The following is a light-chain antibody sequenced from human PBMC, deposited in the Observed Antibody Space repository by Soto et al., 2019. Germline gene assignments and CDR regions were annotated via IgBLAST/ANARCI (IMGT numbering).Light chain of an antibody. J-gene: IGKJ4*01. CDR3: QQRSAWPLT. CDR2: DAS. CDR1: QSISNF. Sequence: EIVLTQSPATLSLSPGEGATLSCRASQSISNFLAWYQQKPGQAPRLLISDASNRATGIPARFSGSGSGTDFTLPISSLEPEDCAVYYCQQRSAWPLTFGGGTKVEIK. V-gene: IGKV3-11*01.